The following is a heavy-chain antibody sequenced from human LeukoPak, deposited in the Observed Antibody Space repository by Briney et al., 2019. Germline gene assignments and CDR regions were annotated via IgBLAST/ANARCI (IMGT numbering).Heavy chain of an antibody. Sequence: SETLSLTCTVSGGSISSYCWSWIRQPPGKGLEWIGYIYYSGSTYYNPSLKSRVTISVDTSKNQFSLKLSSVTAADTAVYYCARTLRRGVLRYSYYFDYWGQGTLVTVSS. D-gene: IGHD3-9*01. V-gene: IGHV4-59*12. CDR1: GGSISSYC. CDR3: ARTLRRGVLRYSYYFDY. CDR2: IYYSGST. J-gene: IGHJ4*02.